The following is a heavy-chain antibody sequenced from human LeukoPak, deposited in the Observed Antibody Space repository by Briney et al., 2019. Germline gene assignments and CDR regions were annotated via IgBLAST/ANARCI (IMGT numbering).Heavy chain of an antibody. CDR1: GFTFSSYA. CDR3: ARDRGYYYDSSGYDAYFDY. J-gene: IGHJ4*02. Sequence: GGSLRLSCAASGFTFSSYAMSWVRQAPGKGLEWVSAISGSGGSTYYADSVKGRFTISRDNSKNTLYLQMNSLRAEDTAAYYCARDRGYYYDSSGYDAYFDYWGQGTLVTVSS. D-gene: IGHD3-22*01. CDR2: ISGSGGST. V-gene: IGHV3-23*01.